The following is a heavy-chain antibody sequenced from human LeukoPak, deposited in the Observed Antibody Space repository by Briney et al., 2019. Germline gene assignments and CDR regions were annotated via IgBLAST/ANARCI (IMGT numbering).Heavy chain of an antibody. CDR2: MSFDGSNV. CDR3: AKVAPGSTARKSGLDF. V-gene: IGHV3-30*18. Sequence: GRSLRLSCAASGFSFSSYGMHWVRQTPGKGLEWVAVMSFDGSNVYYGDSVKGRFTISRDNSKNTLYLQMNSLRVEDTALYYCAKVAPGSTARKSGLDFWGQGTLATVSS. CDR1: GFSFSSYG. J-gene: IGHJ4*02. D-gene: IGHD2-21*02.